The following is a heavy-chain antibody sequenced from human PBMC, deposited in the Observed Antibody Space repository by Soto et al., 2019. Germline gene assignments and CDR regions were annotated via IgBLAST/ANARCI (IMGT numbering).Heavy chain of an antibody. CDR3: TRAGTSSSWNYFDY. CDR1: GFSVGSNY. J-gene: IGHJ4*02. V-gene: IGHV3-53*02. CDR2: IHSGGNT. D-gene: IGHD6-13*01. Sequence: EVQVVETGGGLIQPGGSLRLSCAASGFSVGSNYMSWVRQAPGKGLQWVSIIHSGGNTFYADSVRGRFTISRDDSKNTLFLQMNSLRAEDTAVYYYTRAGTSSSWNYFDYWGQGTLVTVSA.